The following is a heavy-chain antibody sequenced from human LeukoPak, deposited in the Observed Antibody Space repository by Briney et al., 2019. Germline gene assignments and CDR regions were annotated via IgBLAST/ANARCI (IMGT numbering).Heavy chain of an antibody. CDR1: GYTFINYG. J-gene: IGHJ6*02. CDR2: ISVYNGDT. Sequence: ASVRVSCKASGYTFINYGISWVRQAPGQRLEWMGWISVYNGDTNYEQKFQGRVTMTTDTSTSTAYMELRSLRSDDTAVYYCARDGASSRASLITYYYDAMDVWGQGTTVTVSS. D-gene: IGHD3-10*01. V-gene: IGHV1-18*01. CDR3: ARDGASSRASLITYYYDAMDV.